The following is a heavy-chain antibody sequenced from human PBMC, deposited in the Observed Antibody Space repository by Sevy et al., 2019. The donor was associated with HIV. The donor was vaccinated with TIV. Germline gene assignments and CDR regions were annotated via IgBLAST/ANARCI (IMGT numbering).Heavy chain of an antibody. J-gene: IGHJ4*02. D-gene: IGHD4-17*01. CDR3: ARDTVTYFDY. CDR2: ISYDGSNK. Sequence: GGSLRLSCAASGFTISSYAMHWVRQAPGKGLEWVAVISYDGSNKYYADSVKDRFTISRDNSKNTLYLQMNSLRAEDTAVYYCARDTVTYFDYWGQGTLVTVSS. V-gene: IGHV3-30-3*01. CDR1: GFTISSYA.